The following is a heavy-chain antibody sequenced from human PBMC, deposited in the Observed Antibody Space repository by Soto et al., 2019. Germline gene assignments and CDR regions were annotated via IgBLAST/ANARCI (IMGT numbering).Heavy chain of an antibody. CDR3: AREPRGHHDAFDI. CDR2: IIPILGIA. V-gene: IGHV1-69*04. CDR1: GGTFSSYT. J-gene: IGHJ3*02. D-gene: IGHD3-10*01. Sequence: ASVKVSCKASGGTFSSYTISWVRQAPGQGLEWMGRIIPILGIANYAQKFQGRVTITADKSTSTAYMELSSLRSEDTAVYYCAREPRGHHDAFDIWGQGTMVTVSS.